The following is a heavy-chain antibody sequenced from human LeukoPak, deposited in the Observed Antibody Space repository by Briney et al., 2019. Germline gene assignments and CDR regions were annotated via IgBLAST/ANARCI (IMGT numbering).Heavy chain of an antibody. J-gene: IGHJ4*02. D-gene: IGHD6-19*01. CDR3: ARGVRIAVAGHIDY. CDR1: GFTFSTYA. Sequence: GESLRLSCAASGFTFSTYAMHWVRQAPGKGLEWVAAISYDGSNKNYADSVKGRFTISRDNSKNTLYLQMISLRAEDTAVYYCARGVRIAVAGHIDYWGQGTLVTVSS. CDR2: ISYDGSNK. V-gene: IGHV3-30*04.